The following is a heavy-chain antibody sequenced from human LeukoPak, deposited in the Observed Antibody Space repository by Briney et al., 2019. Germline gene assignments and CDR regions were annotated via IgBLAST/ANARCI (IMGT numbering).Heavy chain of an antibody. D-gene: IGHD6-13*01. J-gene: IGHJ5*02. V-gene: IGHV3-30*18. CDR3: AKHGSSERGYNWFDP. Sequence: GGSLRLSCAASGFTFSSYGMHWVRQAPGKGLEWVAVISYGGSNKYYADSVKGRFTISRDNSKNTLYLQMNSLRAEDTAVYYCAKHGSSERGYNWFDPWGQGTLVTVSS. CDR1: GFTFSSYG. CDR2: ISYGGSNK.